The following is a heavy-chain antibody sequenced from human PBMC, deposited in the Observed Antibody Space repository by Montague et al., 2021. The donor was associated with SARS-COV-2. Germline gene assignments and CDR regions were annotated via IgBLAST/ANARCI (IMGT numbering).Heavy chain of an antibody. CDR1: GASMSSDY. V-gene: IGHV4-59*01. CDR3: ARGRGFDCLGLDAYYFDY. CDR2: THYSGST. J-gene: IGHJ4*02. Sequence: SETLSLTCTVSGASMSSDYCTWIRQPPGKGLEWIGCTHYSGSTDYNPPLKSRVTISVDTSSTQFSLSLTSMSAADTAVYYCARGRGFDCLGLDAYYFDYWGQGVLVAVST. D-gene: IGHD3-9*01.